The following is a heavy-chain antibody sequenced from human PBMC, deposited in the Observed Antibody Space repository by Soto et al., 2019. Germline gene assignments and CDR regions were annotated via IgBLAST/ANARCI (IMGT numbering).Heavy chain of an antibody. CDR3: TRHTDYGDYVGPEFDY. V-gene: IGHV3-15*01. Sequence: GGSLRLSCAASGFTFSNAWMSWVRQAPGKGLEWVGRIKSKTDGGTTDYAAPVKGRFTISRDDSKNKLYLQMNSLKTEDTAVYYCTRHTDYGDYVGPEFDYWGQGTLVTVSS. CDR1: GFTFSNAW. J-gene: IGHJ4*02. CDR2: IKSKTDGGTT. D-gene: IGHD4-17*01.